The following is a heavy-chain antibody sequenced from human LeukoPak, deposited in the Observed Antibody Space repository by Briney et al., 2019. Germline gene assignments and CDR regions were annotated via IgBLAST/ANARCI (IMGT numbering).Heavy chain of an antibody. J-gene: IGHJ4*02. CDR3: ARSHYGSGSFDY. D-gene: IGHD3-10*01. V-gene: IGHV3-48*01. CDR1: GFTFSSYT. Sequence: PGGSLRLSCAASGFTFSSYTMNWVRQPPGKGLEWVSNIGTSSTTIYYADSVKGRFTISRENAKNSLYLQMNSLRAGDTAVYYCARSHYGSGSFDYWGQGTLVTVSS. CDR2: IGTSSTTI.